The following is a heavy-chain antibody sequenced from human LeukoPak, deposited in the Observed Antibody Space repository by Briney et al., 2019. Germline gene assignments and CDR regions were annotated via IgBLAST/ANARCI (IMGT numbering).Heavy chain of an antibody. Sequence: GASVKVSCKASGYTFTGYYMHWVRQAPGQGLEWMGWINPISGVTNFAQNFLGRVSMSRDTSIWTAYLDMYSLTLDDTAVFYCARGGYSGFDPFDYWGQGTLVTVSS. D-gene: IGHD5-12*01. CDR3: ARGGYSGFDPFDY. CDR1: GYTFTGYY. V-gene: IGHV1-2*02. CDR2: INPISGVT. J-gene: IGHJ4*02.